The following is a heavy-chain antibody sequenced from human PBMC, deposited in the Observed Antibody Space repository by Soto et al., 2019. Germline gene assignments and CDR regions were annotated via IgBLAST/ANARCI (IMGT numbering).Heavy chain of an antibody. CDR2: IKSKTDGGTT. Sequence: EVQLVESGGGLVKPGGSLRLSCAASGFTFSNAWMNWVRQAPGKGLEWVGRIKSKTDGGTTDYAAPVKGRFTISRDDSKNTLYLQMNSLKTEATAVYYCTTRDTDAYYGMDVWGQGTTVTVSS. J-gene: IGHJ6*01. CDR3: TTRDTDAYYGMDV. CDR1: GFTFSNAW. V-gene: IGHV3-15*07.